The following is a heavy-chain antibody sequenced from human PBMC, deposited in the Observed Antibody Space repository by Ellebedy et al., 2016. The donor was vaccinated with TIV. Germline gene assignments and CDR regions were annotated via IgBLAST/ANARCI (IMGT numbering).Heavy chain of an antibody. D-gene: IGHD3-16*02. CDR1: GYTFTSYT. Sequence: ASVKVSCKASGYTFTSYTISWVRQAPGQGLEWMGWISAYNGNTKYAQKLQGRVTMTTDTSTSTAYMELRSLSSDDTAVYFCARGHDSIWGSYRLPDYWGQGTLVTVSS. V-gene: IGHV1-18*04. CDR2: ISAYNGNT. J-gene: IGHJ4*02. CDR3: ARGHDSIWGSYRLPDY.